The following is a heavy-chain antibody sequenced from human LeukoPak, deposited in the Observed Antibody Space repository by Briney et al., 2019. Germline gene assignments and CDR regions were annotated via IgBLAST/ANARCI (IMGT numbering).Heavy chain of an antibody. V-gene: IGHV4-30-2*01. Sequence: SETLSLTCAVSGGSISSGGYSWSWIRRPPGKGLEWIGYIYHSGGTYYNPSLKSRVTISVDRSKNQFSLKLNSVTAADTAVYYCARAPTVTSNGFDFWGQGTLVTVSS. CDR3: ARAPTVTSNGFDF. D-gene: IGHD4-17*01. J-gene: IGHJ4*02. CDR2: IYHSGGT. CDR1: GGSISSGGYS.